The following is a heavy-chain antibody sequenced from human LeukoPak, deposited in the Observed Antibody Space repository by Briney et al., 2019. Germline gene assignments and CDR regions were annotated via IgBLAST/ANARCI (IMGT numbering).Heavy chain of an antibody. J-gene: IGHJ4*02. V-gene: IGHV1-2*02. D-gene: IGHD2-2*01. CDR2: INPNSGGT. Sequence: ASVKVSCKASGYTFTGYYMHWVRQAPGQGLEWMGWINPNSGGTNYAQKFQGRVTMTRDTSISTAYMELSRLRSDDTAVYYCAYAVVPAAAFDYWGQGTLVTVSS. CDR3: AYAVVPAAAFDY. CDR1: GYTFTGYY.